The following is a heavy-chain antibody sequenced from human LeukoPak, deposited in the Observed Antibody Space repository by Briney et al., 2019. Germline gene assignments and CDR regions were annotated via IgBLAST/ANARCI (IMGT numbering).Heavy chain of an antibody. J-gene: IGHJ6*02. Sequence: SETLSLTCTVSGDSISSSSYFWGWIRQPPGKRLEWIGGFFYSGSTYYNPSLKSRVTISVDTSKNQFSLKLSSVTAADTAVYYCASVLNMGSGWPYYYYYYGMDVWGQGTTVTVSS. CDR2: FFYSGST. D-gene: IGHD6-19*01. CDR3: ASVLNMGSGWPYYYYYYGMDV. V-gene: IGHV4-39*07. CDR1: GDSISSSSYF.